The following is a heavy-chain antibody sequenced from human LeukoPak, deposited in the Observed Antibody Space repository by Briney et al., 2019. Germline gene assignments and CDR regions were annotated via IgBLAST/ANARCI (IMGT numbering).Heavy chain of an antibody. CDR1: GYTFTSYG. Sequence: ASVKVSCKASGYTFTSYGISWVRQAPGQGLEWMGWIIAYNGNTNYAQKLQGRVTMTRDTSTSTVYMELSSLRSEDTAVYYCARDMTTVTTSFEAFDIWGQGTMVTVSS. V-gene: IGHV1-18*01. CDR2: IIAYNGNT. D-gene: IGHD4-17*01. J-gene: IGHJ3*02. CDR3: ARDMTTVTTSFEAFDI.